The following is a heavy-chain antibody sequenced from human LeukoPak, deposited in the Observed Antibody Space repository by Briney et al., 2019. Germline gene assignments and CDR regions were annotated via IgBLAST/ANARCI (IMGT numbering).Heavy chain of an antibody. V-gene: IGHV4-4*07. D-gene: IGHD3-10*01. J-gene: IGHJ4*02. CDR1: GASISDSY. CDR2: IYSSGST. CDR3: ARGYFYGSGTYTLGY. Sequence: SETLSLTCTVSGASISDSYFSWIRQSAGKGLEWIGRIYSSGSTNYNPSLKSRVTMSLDTSKSQFSLKLTSVTAADTAVYYCARGYFYGSGTYTLGYWGQGTLVTVSS.